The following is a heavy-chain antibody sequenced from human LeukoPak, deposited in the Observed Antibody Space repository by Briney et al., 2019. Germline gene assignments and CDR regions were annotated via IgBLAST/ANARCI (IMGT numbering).Heavy chain of an antibody. CDR2: INSGNGNT. Sequence: GASVKVSCKASGYTFTSYAMHWVRQAPGQRLEWMGWINSGNGNTKYSQKFQGRVTITRDTSASTAYMELSSLRSEDTAVYYCARVWSWEDFDYWGQGTLVTVSS. J-gene: IGHJ4*02. CDR1: GYTFTSYA. D-gene: IGHD1-26*01. CDR3: ARVWSWEDFDY. V-gene: IGHV1-3*01.